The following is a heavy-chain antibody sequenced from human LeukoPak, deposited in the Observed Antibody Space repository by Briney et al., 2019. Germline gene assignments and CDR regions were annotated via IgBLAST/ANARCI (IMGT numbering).Heavy chain of an antibody. CDR2: ISGSGGST. D-gene: IGHD5-18*01. J-gene: IGHJ4*02. Sequence: GGSLRLSCAASGFTFSSYAMSWVRQAPGKGLEWVSAISGSGGSTYYAGSVKGRFTISRDNSKNTLYLQMNSLRAEDTAVYYCAKDIAQGYTFGSIEQDYWGQGTLVTVSS. V-gene: IGHV3-23*01. CDR1: GFTFSSYA. CDR3: AKDIAQGYTFGSIEQDY.